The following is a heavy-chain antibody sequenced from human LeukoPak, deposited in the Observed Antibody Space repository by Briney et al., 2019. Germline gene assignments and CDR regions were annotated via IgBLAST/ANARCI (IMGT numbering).Heavy chain of an antibody. D-gene: IGHD2-21*01. Sequence: GASVKVSCKASGYTFTGYYMHWVRQAPRQGLEWMGWINPNSGGTKYAQKFQGRVTMTTDTSISTAYMELSGLRSDDMGVYYCARGFVYCGGDCYQSERAFDMWGQGTMVSVSS. CDR3: ARGFVYCGGDCYQSERAFDM. CDR1: GYTFTGYY. J-gene: IGHJ3*02. V-gene: IGHV1-2*02. CDR2: INPNSGGT.